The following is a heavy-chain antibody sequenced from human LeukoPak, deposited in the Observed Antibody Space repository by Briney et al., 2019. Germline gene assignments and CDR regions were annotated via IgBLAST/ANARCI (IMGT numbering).Heavy chain of an antibody. CDR3: AKDRKSFDY. J-gene: IGHJ4*02. CDR1: GFTFSSYA. V-gene: IGHV3-23*01. CDR2: ISGSGGST. Sequence: GGSLRLSCAASGFTFSSYAMSWVRQAPGEGLEWVSAISGSGGSTYYADSVNGRFTISRDNSKNTLYLQMSSLRAEDTAVDYCAKDRKSFDYWGQGTLVTVSS.